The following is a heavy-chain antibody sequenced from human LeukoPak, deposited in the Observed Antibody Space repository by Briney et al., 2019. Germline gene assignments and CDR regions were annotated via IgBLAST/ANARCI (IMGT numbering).Heavy chain of an antibody. CDR3: AKDISGGSFYDAFDI. J-gene: IGHJ3*02. Sequence: PGRSLRLSCAASGFTFSSYAMSWVRQAPGKGLEWVSAISGSGGSTYYADSVKGRFTIPRDNSKNTLYLQMNSLRAEDTAVYYCAKDISGGSFYDAFDIWGQGTMVTVSS. CDR1: GFTFSSYA. V-gene: IGHV3-23*01. D-gene: IGHD2-15*01. CDR2: ISGSGGST.